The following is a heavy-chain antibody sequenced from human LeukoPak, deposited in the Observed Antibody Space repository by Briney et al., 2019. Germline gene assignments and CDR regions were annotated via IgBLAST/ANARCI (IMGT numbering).Heavy chain of an antibody. D-gene: IGHD6-6*01. CDR2: INHSGST. CDR1: GGSFSGYY. Sequence: SETPSLTCAVYGGSFSGYYWSWIRQPPGKGLEWIGEINHSGSTNYNPSLKSRVTISVDTSKNQFSLRLSSVTAADTAVYYCAQSSASSHFDYWGQGTLVTVSS. CDR3: AQSSASSHFDY. V-gene: IGHV4-34*01. J-gene: IGHJ4*02.